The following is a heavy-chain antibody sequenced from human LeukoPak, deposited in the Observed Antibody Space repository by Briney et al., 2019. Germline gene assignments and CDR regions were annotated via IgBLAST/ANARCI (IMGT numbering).Heavy chain of an antibody. D-gene: IGHD4-11*01. CDR2: IYPTGST. CDR3: ARDQKVPNNNFRYYYYMDV. CDR1: GGSISPYL. J-gene: IGHJ6*03. Sequence: SETLSLTRTVCGGSISPYLWSWMRPPAQKGLKWIGRIYPTGSTNYNLSLKDRVTISIDRSKNQFSLKLSSVTAADTALYYCARDQKVPNNNFRYYYYMDVWGKGTTVTVSS. V-gene: IGHV4-4*07.